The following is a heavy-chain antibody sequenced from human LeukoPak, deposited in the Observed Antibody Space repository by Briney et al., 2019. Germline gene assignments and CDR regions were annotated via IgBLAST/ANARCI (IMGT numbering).Heavy chain of an antibody. CDR1: GYTFSSYD. CDR3: ARSFVGTRKRNDY. CDR2: MNPNSGNT. Sequence: ASVKVSCKASGYTFSSYDINWVRQATGQGLEWMGWMNPNSGNTGYAQRFQGRVTMTRSTSISTAYMELSSLTSDDTAVYYCARSFVGTRKRNDYWGQGTLVTASS. V-gene: IGHV1-8*01. D-gene: IGHD2-21*01. J-gene: IGHJ4*02.